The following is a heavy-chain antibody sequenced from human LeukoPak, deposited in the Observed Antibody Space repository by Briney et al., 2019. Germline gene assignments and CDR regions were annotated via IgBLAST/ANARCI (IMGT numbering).Heavy chain of an antibody. Sequence: GGSLRLSCAASGFTVSSNFMNWVRQAPGKGLEWVSVIYSGGSTYYADSVKGRFTISRDNSKNMLYLQMNSLRAEDTAVYYCARDLSSGWYYFDYWGQGTPVTVSS. D-gene: IGHD6-19*01. CDR3: ARDLSSGWYYFDY. V-gene: IGHV3-66*01. CDR1: GFTVSSNF. CDR2: IYSGGST. J-gene: IGHJ4*02.